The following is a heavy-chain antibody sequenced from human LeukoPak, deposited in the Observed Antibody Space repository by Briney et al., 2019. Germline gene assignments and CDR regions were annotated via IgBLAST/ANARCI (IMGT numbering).Heavy chain of an antibody. D-gene: IGHD1-26*01. Sequence: GRSLRLSCVASGFTFNIYGMHWVRQAPGKGLEWVAVISYDGSNAYYADSVKGRFTISRDNSKNTLYLQMNSLRAEDTAVYYCAKDPYSGTYTIDHWGQGTPVTVSS. CDR2: ISYDGSNA. CDR3: AKDPYSGTYTIDH. CDR1: GFTFNIYG. J-gene: IGHJ4*02. V-gene: IGHV3-30*18.